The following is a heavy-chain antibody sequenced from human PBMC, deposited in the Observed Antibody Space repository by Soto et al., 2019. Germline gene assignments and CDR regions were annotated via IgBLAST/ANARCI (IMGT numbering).Heavy chain of an antibody. Sequence: LRLSCAASGFSFSTYGMHWVRQAPGKGLEWVAAISHDGSNKYYVDSVKGRFTISRDNSKNTLYLQMNSLRAEDTAVYYCAKEQKDSSTWSELNYWGQGTLVTVSS. CDR2: ISHDGSNK. J-gene: IGHJ4*02. D-gene: IGHD6-13*01. V-gene: IGHV3-30*18. CDR3: AKEQKDSSTWSELNY. CDR1: GFSFSTYG.